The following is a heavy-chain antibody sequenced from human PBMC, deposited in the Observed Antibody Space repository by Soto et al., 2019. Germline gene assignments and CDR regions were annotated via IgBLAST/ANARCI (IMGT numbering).Heavy chain of an antibody. Sequence: PSETLSLTCTVSGGSISSGDYYWSWIRQPPGKGLEWIGYIYYSGSTYYNPSLKSRVTISVDTSKNQFSLKLSSVTAADTAVYYCARDASIATRYFDYWGQGTLVTVS. D-gene: IGHD6-6*01. V-gene: IGHV4-30-4*01. CDR2: IYYSGST. CDR3: ARDASIATRYFDY. CDR1: GGSISSGDYY. J-gene: IGHJ4*02.